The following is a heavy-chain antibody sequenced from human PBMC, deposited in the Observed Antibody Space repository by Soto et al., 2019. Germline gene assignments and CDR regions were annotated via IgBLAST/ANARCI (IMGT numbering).Heavy chain of an antibody. CDR1: GYTFTSYA. CDR2: INAGNGNT. CDR3: ARGLIVGATPMGYNWFDP. D-gene: IGHD1-26*01. J-gene: IGHJ5*02. Sequence: ASVKVSCKXSGYTFTSYAMHWVRQAPGQRLEWMGWINAGNGNTKYSQKFQGRVTITRDTSASTAYMELSSLRSEDTAVYYCARGLIVGATPMGYNWFDPWGQGTLVTVAS. V-gene: IGHV1-3*01.